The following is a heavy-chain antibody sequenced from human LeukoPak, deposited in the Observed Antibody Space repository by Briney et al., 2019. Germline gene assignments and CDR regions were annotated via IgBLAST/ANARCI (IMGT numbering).Heavy chain of an antibody. V-gene: IGHV4-59*02. CDR3: ARDLGYDILTGYYTAGAFDI. D-gene: IGHD3-9*01. CDR2: VYYSGST. J-gene: IGHJ3*02. Sequence: SETLSLTCVVSGGSVSGYYWGWIRQPPGRGLEWIGYVYYSGSTNYNPSFKSRITISVDTSRNQFSLKLSSVTAADTAVYYCARDLGYDILTGYYTAGAFDIWGQGTMVTVSS. CDR1: GGSVSGYY.